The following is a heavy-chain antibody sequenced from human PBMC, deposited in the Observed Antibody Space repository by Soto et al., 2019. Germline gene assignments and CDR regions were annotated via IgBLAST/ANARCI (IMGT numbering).Heavy chain of an antibody. Sequence: SETLSLTCAGSGGSIRTDNWWSWVRQPPGMGLEWIGEIFHSGNTNYNPSLKSRVTISIDKSSNQFSLKLTSVTAADTAVYYCVRGGVGYDSRGYYDYHAFDIWGQGTMVTVSS. D-gene: IGHD3-22*01. CDR3: VRGGVGYDSRGYYDYHAFDI. J-gene: IGHJ3*02. V-gene: IGHV4-4*02. CDR2: IFHSGNT. CDR1: GGSIRTDNW.